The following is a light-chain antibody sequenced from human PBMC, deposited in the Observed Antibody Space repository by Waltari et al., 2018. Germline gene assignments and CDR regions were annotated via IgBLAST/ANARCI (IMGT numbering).Light chain of an antibody. CDR3: QQYNSYPYT. V-gene: IGKV1-5*03. Sequence: DIQITQSPSPLSASVGDRVTITCRASQSFSSWLAWYQQKPGKAPNLLIYKASSLQSGVPSRFSGSGSGTEFTLTISSLQPDDFATYYCQQYNSYPYTFGQGTKLEI. J-gene: IGKJ2*01. CDR1: QSFSSW. CDR2: KAS.